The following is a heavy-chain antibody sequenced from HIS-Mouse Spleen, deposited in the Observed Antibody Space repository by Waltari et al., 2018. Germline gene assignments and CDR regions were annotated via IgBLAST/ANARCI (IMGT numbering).Heavy chain of an antibody. D-gene: IGHD6-13*01. CDR1: GFTFSSSG. J-gene: IGHJ3*02. CDR3: ALGEGYSSSWYGAFDI. Sequence: QVQLVESGGGVVQPGRSLRLSCAASGFTFSSSGMHWVRPAPGKGLEWVAVISYDGSNKYYADSVKGRFTISRDNSKNTLYLQMNSLRAEDTAVYYCALGEGYSSSWYGAFDIWGQGTMVTVSS. V-gene: IGHV3-30*03. CDR2: ISYDGSNK.